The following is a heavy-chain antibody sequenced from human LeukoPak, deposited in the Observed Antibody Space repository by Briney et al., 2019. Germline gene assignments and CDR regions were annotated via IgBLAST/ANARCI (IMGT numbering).Heavy chain of an antibody. CDR2: ISWNSGSI. Sequence: PGGSLRLSCAASGFTFDDYAMHWVRQAPGKGLEWVSGISWNSGSIGYADSVKGRFTISRDNAKNSLYLQMNSLRAEDTAVYYCARIGATVDAFDIWGQGTMVTVSS. CDR3: ARIGATVDAFDI. D-gene: IGHD4/OR15-4a*01. J-gene: IGHJ3*02. CDR1: GFTFDDYA. V-gene: IGHV3-9*01.